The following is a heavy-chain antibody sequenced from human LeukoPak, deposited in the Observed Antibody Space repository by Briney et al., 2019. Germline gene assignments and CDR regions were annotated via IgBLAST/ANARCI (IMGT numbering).Heavy chain of an antibody. CDR2: ISGSGGST. CDR3: ATPIPRSGYPHYYYYYGMDV. J-gene: IGHJ6*02. D-gene: IGHD3-22*01. Sequence: GGSLRLSCAASGFTFSSYAMSWVRQAPGKGLEWVSAISGSGGSTYYADSVKGRFTISRDNSKNTLYLQMNSLRAEDTAVYYCATPIPRSGYPHYYYYYGMDVWGQGTTVTVSS. CDR1: GFTFSSYA. V-gene: IGHV3-23*01.